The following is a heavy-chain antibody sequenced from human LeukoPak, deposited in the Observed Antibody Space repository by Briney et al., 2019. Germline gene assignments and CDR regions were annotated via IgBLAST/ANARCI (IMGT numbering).Heavy chain of an antibody. CDR2: INHSGST. V-gene: IGHV4-34*01. CDR1: GGSFSGYY. Sequence: SETLSLTCAVYGGSFSGYYWSWIRQPPGKGLEWIGEINHSGSTNYNPSLESRVTISVDTSKNQFSLKLSSVTAADTAVYYCASMRQQLPRYYYYGMDVWGQGTTVTVSS. J-gene: IGHJ6*02. D-gene: IGHD6-13*01. CDR3: ASMRQQLPRYYYYGMDV.